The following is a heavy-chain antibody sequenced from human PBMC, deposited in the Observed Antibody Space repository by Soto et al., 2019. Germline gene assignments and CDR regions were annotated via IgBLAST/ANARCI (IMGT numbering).Heavy chain of an antibody. Sequence: EVQLLESGGGLVQPGGSLRLSCAVSGFNFRSSPMSWVRRAPGKGLEWVSGINGGDDSEHYAESVRGRFTITRDNSKNTRFLQINSRRAENTAIYSWGKAPLWGIIPPPHAHWGQGTLVTVSS. CDR1: GFNFRSSP. J-gene: IGHJ4*02. CDR2: INGGDDSE. D-gene: IGHD3-16*01. V-gene: IGHV3-23*01. CDR3: GKAPLWGIIPPPHAH.